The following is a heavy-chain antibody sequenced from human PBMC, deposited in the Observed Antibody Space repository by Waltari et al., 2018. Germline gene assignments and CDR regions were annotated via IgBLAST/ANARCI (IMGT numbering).Heavy chain of an antibody. J-gene: IGHJ6*02. Sequence: QVQLVQSGAEVKKPGSSVKVSCKASGGTFSSYAISWVRQAPGQGLEWMGRIIPIFGTTNYGQKFQGRVTITADESTSTAYMELSSLRSEDTAVYYCARGPYYYDSSGSPFYYYYYGMDVWGQGTTVTVSS. D-gene: IGHD3-22*01. V-gene: IGHV1-69*15. CDR3: ARGPYYYDSSGSPFYYYYYGMDV. CDR1: GGTFSSYA. CDR2: IIPIFGTT.